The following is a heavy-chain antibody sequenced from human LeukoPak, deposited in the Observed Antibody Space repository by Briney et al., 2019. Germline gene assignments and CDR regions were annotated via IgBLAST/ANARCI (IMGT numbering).Heavy chain of an antibody. Sequence: SETLSLTCAVYGRSFSGYYWSWIRQPPGKGLEWIGEINHSGSTNYNPSLKSRVTISVDTSKNQFSLKLSSVTAADTAVYYCARGKVGTMVRGVIDDYWGQGTLVTVSS. CDR2: INHSGST. D-gene: IGHD3-10*01. CDR3: ARGKVGTMVRGVIDDY. V-gene: IGHV4-34*01. J-gene: IGHJ4*02. CDR1: GRSFSGYY.